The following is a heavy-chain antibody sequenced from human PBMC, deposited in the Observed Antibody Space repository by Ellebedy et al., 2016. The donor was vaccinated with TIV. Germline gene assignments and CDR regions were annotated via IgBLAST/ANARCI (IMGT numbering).Heavy chain of an antibody. CDR3: ARGIYSSAINYYMDV. V-gene: IGHV3-23*01. J-gene: IGHJ6*03. CDR1: GFTFNNYA. CDR2: MSGSGDST. Sequence: GESLKISXAASGFTFNNYAMSWVRQAPGKGLEWVSGMSGSGDSTDYADSVKGRFTISRDNLKNILYLQMNSLRAEDTAVYYCARGIYSSAINYYMDVWGKGTTVTVSS. D-gene: IGHD6-19*01.